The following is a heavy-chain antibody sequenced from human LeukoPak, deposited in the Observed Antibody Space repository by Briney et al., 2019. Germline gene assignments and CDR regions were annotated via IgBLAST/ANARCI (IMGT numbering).Heavy chain of an antibody. V-gene: IGHV5-51*01. Sequence: PGESLKISCKGSGYSFTSYWIVWVRQMPGKGLEWMGIIYPGDSDTRYSPSFQGQVTISADTSITTAYLQWSSLKASDTAMYYCARPLVGTGYSSSWYFDSWGQGTLVTVSS. CDR2: IYPGDSDT. J-gene: IGHJ4*02. CDR1: GYSFTSYW. D-gene: IGHD6-13*01. CDR3: ARPLVGTGYSSSWYFDS.